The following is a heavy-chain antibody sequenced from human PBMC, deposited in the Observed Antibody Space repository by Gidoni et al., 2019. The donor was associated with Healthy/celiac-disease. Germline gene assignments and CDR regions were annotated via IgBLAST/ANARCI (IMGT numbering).Heavy chain of an antibody. V-gene: IGHV1-18*04. Sequence: QVQLVQSGAEVQKPGASVKVSCKASGYTFTSYGISWVRQAPGQGLEWMGWISAYNGNTNYAQKLQGRVTMTTDTSTSTAYMELRSLRSDDTAVYYCARSNYYDSSGYLLDYGMDVWGQGTTVTVSS. CDR3: ARSNYYDSSGYLLDYGMDV. D-gene: IGHD3-22*01. CDR1: GYTFTSYG. CDR2: ISAYNGNT. J-gene: IGHJ6*02.